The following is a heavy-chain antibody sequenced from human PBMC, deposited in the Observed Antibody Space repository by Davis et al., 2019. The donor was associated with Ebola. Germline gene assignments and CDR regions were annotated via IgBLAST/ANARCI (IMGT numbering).Heavy chain of an antibody. CDR2: ISGSGGST. V-gene: IGHV3-23*01. Sequence: PGGPLRPSCAASGFTFSSYAMSWVRQAPGKGLGWVSGISGSGGSTYSADSVKGRFTISRDNSQNTLYMQMNSLRAEDTAVYYCAKPPNNIVGAIYYFDYWGQGTLVTVSS. CDR1: GFTFSSYA. J-gene: IGHJ4*02. CDR3: AKPPNNIVGAIYYFDY. D-gene: IGHD1-26*01.